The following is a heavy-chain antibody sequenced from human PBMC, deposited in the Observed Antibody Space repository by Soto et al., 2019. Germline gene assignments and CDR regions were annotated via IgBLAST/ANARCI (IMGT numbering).Heavy chain of an antibody. CDR2: IYYSGST. CDR3: ARDPSIAAADYYYGMDV. J-gene: IGHJ6*02. Sequence: SETLSLTYPVSGCSISSYYWSWIRQPPGKGLEWIGYIYYSGSTNYNPSLKSRVTISVDTSKNQFSLKLSSVTAADTAVYYCARDPSIAAADYYYGMDVWGQGTTVTVS. CDR1: GCSISSYY. D-gene: IGHD6-13*01. V-gene: IGHV4-59*01.